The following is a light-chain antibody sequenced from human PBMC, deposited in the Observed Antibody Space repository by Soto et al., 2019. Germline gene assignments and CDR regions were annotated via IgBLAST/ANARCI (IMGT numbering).Light chain of an antibody. CDR1: SSDIGGYNY. V-gene: IGLV2-11*01. CDR3: CSDAGRYNFGV. CDR2: DVT. Sequence: QSALTQPRSVSGSPGQSVTISCTGTSSDIGGYNYVSWYQQYPGKAPKRMIFDVTKRPSEVPDRFSGSKSGNTASLTISGLQAEDDADYFCCSDAGRYNFGVFGGGTNLTVL. J-gene: IGLJ3*02.